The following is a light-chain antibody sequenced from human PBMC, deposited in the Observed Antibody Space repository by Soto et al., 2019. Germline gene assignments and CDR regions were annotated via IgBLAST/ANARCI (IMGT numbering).Light chain of an antibody. V-gene: IGLV1-44*01. Sequence: QSVLTQPPSASGTPGQRVTISCSGSSSNIGTNTVNWYQQLPGTAPKLLIYSNNQRPSGVPDRFSGSKSGTSASLAISGLQSEGEADYDCAAWDDSLNGYVFGTGTKVTVL. J-gene: IGLJ1*01. CDR1: SSNIGTNT. CDR2: SNN. CDR3: AAWDDSLNGYV.